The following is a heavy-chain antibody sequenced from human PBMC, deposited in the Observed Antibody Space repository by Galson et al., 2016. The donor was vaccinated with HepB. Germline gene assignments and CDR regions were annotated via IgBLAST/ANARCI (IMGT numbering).Heavy chain of an antibody. CDR3: ARDPMRFAFDL. CDR1: GFTFRTSW. J-gene: IGHJ3*01. V-gene: IGHV3-7*01. CDR2: IHPDGSQT. Sequence: SLRLSCAASGFTFRTSWMSWVRQPPGKGPEWVANIHPDGSQTYYVDSVKGRFNISKDNAKNSLYFRMNSLRADDTAVYYCARDPMRFAFDLWGQGTMVTVSS.